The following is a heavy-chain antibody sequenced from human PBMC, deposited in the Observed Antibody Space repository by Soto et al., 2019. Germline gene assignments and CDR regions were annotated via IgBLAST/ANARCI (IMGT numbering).Heavy chain of an antibody. CDR1: GYSFSSYD. CDR2: MNPNSGNA. CDR3: ARERKKNLARGPPRGDGMDV. J-gene: IGHJ6*02. D-gene: IGHD3-10*01. V-gene: IGHV1-8*01. Sequence: QVQLVQSGAEVKKPGASVKVSCMASGYSFSSYDMNWVRQATGQGLEWMGWMNPNSGNAAYAQRFQGRVTMTRNTSISTADMELRSLTSEDTAAYFCARERKKNLARGPPRGDGMDVWGQGTTVIVSS.